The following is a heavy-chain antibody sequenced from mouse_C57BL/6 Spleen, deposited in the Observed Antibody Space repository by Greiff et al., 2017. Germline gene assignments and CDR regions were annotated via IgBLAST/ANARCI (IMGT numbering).Heavy chain of an antibody. J-gene: IGHJ4*01. Sequence: VKLMESGAELVKPGASVKLSCKASGYTFTSYWMHWVKQRPGQGLEWIGMIHPNSGSTNYNEKFKSKATLTVDKSSSTAYMQLSSLTSEDAAVYYCARKKDLYSLDYWGQGTSVTVSS. CDR3: ARKKDLYSLDY. CDR1: GYTFTSYW. CDR2: IHPNSGST. V-gene: IGHV1-64*01.